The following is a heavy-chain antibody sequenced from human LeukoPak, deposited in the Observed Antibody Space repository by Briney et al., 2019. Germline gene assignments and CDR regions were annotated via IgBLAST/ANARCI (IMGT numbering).Heavy chain of an antibody. J-gene: IGHJ2*01. Sequence: LETLSLTCTVPGGSISTFFRTCIRQPAGKGLGWIGRTIASVATAYTTSLRSRVTMSVATSKHQFSLDLRSVTAADTAVYYCARDWWSAATRDHLDLWGRGTLVTVSS. D-gene: IGHD2-15*01. V-gene: IGHV4-4*07. CDR3: ARDWWSAATRDHLDL. CDR2: TIASVAT. CDR1: GGSISTFF.